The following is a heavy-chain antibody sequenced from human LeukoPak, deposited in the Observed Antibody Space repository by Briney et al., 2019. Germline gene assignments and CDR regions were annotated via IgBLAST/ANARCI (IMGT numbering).Heavy chain of an antibody. CDR2: VNPNSGNT. Sequence: ASVKVSCKASGYTFTGYYMRWVRQATGQGLEWMGWVNPNSGNTGYAQKFQGRVTMTMDPSISTAYMELSSLRSEDTAVYYCARRSDDYDSSAYYHWGQGTLVTVSS. V-gene: IGHV1-8*02. CDR3: ARRSDDYDSSAYYH. CDR1: GYTFTGYY. D-gene: IGHD3-22*01. J-gene: IGHJ4*02.